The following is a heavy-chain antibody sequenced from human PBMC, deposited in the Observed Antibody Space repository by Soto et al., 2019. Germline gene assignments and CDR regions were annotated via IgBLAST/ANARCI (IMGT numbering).Heavy chain of an antibody. J-gene: IGHJ4*02. D-gene: IGHD2-15*01. V-gene: IGHV1-2*02. CDR1: GYTFTGYY. CDR2: INPNSGGT. Sequence: ASVKVSCKASGYTFTGYYMHWVRQAPGQGLEWMGWINPNSGGTNYAQKFQGRVTMTRDTSISTAYMELSRLGSDDTAVYYCARAPGRLYYFDYWGQGTLVTVSS. CDR3: ARAPGRLYYFDY.